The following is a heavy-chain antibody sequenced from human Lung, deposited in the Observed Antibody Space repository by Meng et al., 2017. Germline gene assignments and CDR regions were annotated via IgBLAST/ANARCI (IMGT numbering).Heavy chain of an antibody. CDR1: GGSISSGDSY. D-gene: IGHD4-17*01. J-gene: IGHJ5*02. Sequence: QVQLQESGPGLVKPSQTLSLTCSVSGGSISSGDSYWSWIRQPPGKGLEWIGYIYYSGSTYYNPSLQNRVTISLDTSKNHFSLKLTSLTAADTAVYYCARVNFGASGGGWFDPWGQGTLVTVSS. CDR2: IYYSGST. CDR3: ARVNFGASGGGWFDP. V-gene: IGHV4-30-4*01.